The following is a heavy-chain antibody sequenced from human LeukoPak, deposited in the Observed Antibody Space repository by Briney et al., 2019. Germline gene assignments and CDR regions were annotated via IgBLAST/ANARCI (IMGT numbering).Heavy chain of an antibody. CDR1: GYTFTSYG. J-gene: IGHJ3*02. D-gene: IGHD1-26*01. CDR3: ASDIVGATIGDAFDI. Sequence: ASVKVSCKASGYTFTSYGISWVRQAPGQGLEWMGWISAYNGNTNYAQKLQGRVTITTDTSTSTAYMELRSLRSDDTAVYYCASDIVGATIGDAFDIWGQGTMVTVSS. CDR2: ISAYNGNT. V-gene: IGHV1-18*01.